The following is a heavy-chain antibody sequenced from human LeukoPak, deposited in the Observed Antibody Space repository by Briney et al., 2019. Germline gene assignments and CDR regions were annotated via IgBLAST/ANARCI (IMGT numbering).Heavy chain of an antibody. CDR2: ISYSGRT. J-gene: IGHJ4*02. CDR3: ARLDKGIKAAHFDY. D-gene: IGHD3-22*01. V-gene: IGHV4-39*01. CDR1: GGSISSSDFN. Sequence: PSETLSLTCTVSGGSISSSDFNWGWIRQPPGKGLEWLGVISYSGRTYYNPSLKSRVTISVDTSKSHFYLKLSSVTAADAAIYYCARLDKGIKAAHFDYWGQGTLVTVSS.